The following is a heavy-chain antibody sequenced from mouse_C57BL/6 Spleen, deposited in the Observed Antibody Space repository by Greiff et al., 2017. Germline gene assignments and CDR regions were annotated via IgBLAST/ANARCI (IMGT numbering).Heavy chain of an antibody. CDR3: ARSYSSGYGY. J-gene: IGHJ2*01. CDR2: IYPGDGDT. V-gene: IGHV1-82*01. D-gene: IGHD3-2*02. CDR1: GYAFSSSW. Sequence: VKLMESGPELVKPGASVKISCKASGYAFSSSWMNWVKQRPGKGLEWIGRIYPGDGDTNYNGKFKGKATLTADKSSSTAYMQLSSLTSEDSAVYFCARSYSSGYGYWGQGTTLTVSS.